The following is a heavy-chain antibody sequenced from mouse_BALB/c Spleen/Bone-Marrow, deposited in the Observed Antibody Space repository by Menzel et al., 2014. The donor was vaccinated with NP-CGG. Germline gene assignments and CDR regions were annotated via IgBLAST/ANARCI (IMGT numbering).Heavy chain of an antibody. CDR2: TNPYNDGT. Sequence: VQLQQSGPELVKPGASVKMSCKASGYTFTSYVMHWVKQKPGQGLERIGYTNPYNDGTKYNEKFKGKATLTSDKSSSTAYMELSSLTSEDSAVYYCARDYGNLAWFAYWGQGTLVTVSA. CDR1: GYTFTSYV. CDR3: ARDYGNLAWFAY. J-gene: IGHJ3*01. V-gene: IGHV1-14*01. D-gene: IGHD2-1*01.